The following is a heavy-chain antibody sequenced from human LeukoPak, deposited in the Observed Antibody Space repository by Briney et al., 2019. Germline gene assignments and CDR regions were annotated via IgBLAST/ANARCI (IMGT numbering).Heavy chain of an antibody. CDR3: ARTDTASVGLDY. CDR1: GYTFTSYD. Sequence: GASVKVSCKASGYTFTSYDINWVRQATGQGLEWMGWMNPNSGNTGYAQKFQGRVTMTRNTSISTAYVELSSLRSEDTAVYYCARTDTASVGLDYWGQGTLVTVSS. D-gene: IGHD5-18*01. J-gene: IGHJ4*02. V-gene: IGHV1-8*01. CDR2: MNPNSGNT.